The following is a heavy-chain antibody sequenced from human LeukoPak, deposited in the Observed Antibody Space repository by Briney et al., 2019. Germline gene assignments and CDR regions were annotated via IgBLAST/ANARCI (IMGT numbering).Heavy chain of an antibody. J-gene: IGHJ4*02. V-gene: IGHV3-33*06. D-gene: IGHD3-10*01. Sequence: PGRSLRLSCAASGFTFSSYGMHWVRQAPGMGLEWVAVIWYDGSNKYYADSVKGRFTISRDNSKNTLYLQMNSLRAEDTAVYYCAKDRFRRMVRCLDYWGQGTLVTVSS. CDR2: IWYDGSNK. CDR1: GFTFSSYG. CDR3: AKDRFRRMVRCLDY.